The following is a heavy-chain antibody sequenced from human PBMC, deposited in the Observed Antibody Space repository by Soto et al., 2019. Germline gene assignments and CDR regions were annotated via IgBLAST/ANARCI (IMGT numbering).Heavy chain of an antibody. CDR3: ARARRDGYNSLDY. D-gene: IGHD5-12*01. J-gene: IGHJ4*02. Sequence: SETLSLTCTVSGGSISSYYWSWIRQPPGKGLEWIGYIYYSGSTNYNPSLKSRVTISVDTSKNQFSLKLSSVTAADTAVYYCARARRDGYNSLDYWGQGTLVTVSS. CDR2: IYYSGST. V-gene: IGHV4-59*01. CDR1: GGSISSYY.